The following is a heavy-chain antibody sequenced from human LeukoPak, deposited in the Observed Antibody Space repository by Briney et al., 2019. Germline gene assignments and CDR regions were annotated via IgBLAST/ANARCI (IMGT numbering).Heavy chain of an antibody. J-gene: IGHJ6*02. D-gene: IGHD6-13*01. Sequence: ASVKVSCKASGYTFTSYYMHWVRQAPGQGLEWMGIVNPSGGSTSYAQKFQGRVTMTRDTSTGTVYMELSSLRSEDTAVYYCARLEAAAGPDINYCYGMDVWGQGTTVTVSS. V-gene: IGHV1-46*01. CDR2: VNPSGGST. CDR1: GYTFTSYY. CDR3: ARLEAAAGPDINYCYGMDV.